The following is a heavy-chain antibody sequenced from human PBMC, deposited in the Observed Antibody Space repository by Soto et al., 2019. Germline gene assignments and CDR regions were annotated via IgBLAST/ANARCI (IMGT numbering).Heavy chain of an antibody. CDR3: ARERYQVISDGMDV. CDR2: INPETGGT. D-gene: IGHD2-2*01. J-gene: IGHJ6*02. V-gene: IGHV1-2*02. CDR1: GYTFTGYY. Sequence: TSVNVPCKASGYTFTGYYVHWVREAPGQGLEWMGWINPETGGTSYAQKFQGRVTLSRDTSINTAYLELSRLRFDDAAVYFCARERYQVISDGMDVWGQGTTVTVSS.